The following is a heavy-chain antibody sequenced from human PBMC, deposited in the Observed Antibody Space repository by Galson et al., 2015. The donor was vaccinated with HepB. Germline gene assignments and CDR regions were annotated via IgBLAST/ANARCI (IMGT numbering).Heavy chain of an antibody. CDR2: IWYDGSNK. V-gene: IGHV3-33*01. CDR3: ARGQYTSSWYGGNQEYGMDV. Sequence: SLRLSCAASGFTFSSYGMHWVRQAPGKGLEWVAVIWYDGSNKYYADSVKGRFTISRDNSKNTLYLQMNSLRAEDTAVYYYARGQYTSSWYGGNQEYGMDVWGHGTTVTVSS. J-gene: IGHJ6*02. D-gene: IGHD6-13*01. CDR1: GFTFSSYG.